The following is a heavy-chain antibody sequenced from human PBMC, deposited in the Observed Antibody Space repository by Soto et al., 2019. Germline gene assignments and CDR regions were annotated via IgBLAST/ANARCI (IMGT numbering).Heavy chain of an antibody. J-gene: IGHJ4*02. Sequence: QVQLVESGGGVVQPGRSLRLSCAASGFDFRSYGMHWARQAPGEGRQWVAYISFDGTNEAYADSAKGRFTISRDNSQNTLYLQMNSLRPEDTAVYYCSKKAVGTVAPTDYWGQGTLVTVSS. CDR1: GFDFRSYG. V-gene: IGHV3-30*18. D-gene: IGHD4-4*01. CDR2: ISFDGTNE. CDR3: SKKAVGTVAPTDY.